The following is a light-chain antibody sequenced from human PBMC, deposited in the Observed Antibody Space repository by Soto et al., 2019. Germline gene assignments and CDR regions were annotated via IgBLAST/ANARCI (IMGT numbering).Light chain of an antibody. CDR1: QSLVYSDGNTY. V-gene: IGKV2-30*01. CDR2: EVS. CDR3: MQRTHWRT. J-gene: IGKJ1*01. Sequence: DVVMTQSPLSLPVTLGQPASISCRSSQSLVYSDGNTYLNWFQRRPGQSPRRLIYEVSNRDSGVPDRFGGSGSGADFTLKISRVEAEDVGVYYCMQRTHWRTFGQGTKVEIK.